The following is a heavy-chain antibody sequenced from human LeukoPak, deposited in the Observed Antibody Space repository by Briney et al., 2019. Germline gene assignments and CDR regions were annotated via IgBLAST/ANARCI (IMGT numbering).Heavy chain of an antibody. Sequence: TSETLSFTCSVSGGSISSYFWSWIRQAPGKGLEWVGYALYTGSTEYNPALKSRVTISLDTSNNQFSLRLSSVTAADTAVYYCARDNGYSYGIDYWGQGRLVTVSS. CDR1: GGSISSYF. CDR3: ARDNGYSYGIDY. CDR2: ALYTGST. V-gene: IGHV4-59*01. J-gene: IGHJ4*02. D-gene: IGHD5-18*01.